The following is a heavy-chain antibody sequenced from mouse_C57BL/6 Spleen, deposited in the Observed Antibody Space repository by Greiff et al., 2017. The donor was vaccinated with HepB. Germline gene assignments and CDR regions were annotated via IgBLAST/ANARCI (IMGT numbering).Heavy chain of an antibody. J-gene: IGHJ4*01. CDR1: GYTFTSYW. CDR3: ARGRIYYAMDY. Sequence: QVQLQQPGAELVKPGASVKLSCKASGYTFTSYWMHWVKQRPGQGLEWIGMIHPNSGSTNYNEKFKSKATLTVDKSSSTAYMQLSSLTSEDAAVYYCARGRIYYAMDYWGQGTSVTVSS. V-gene: IGHV1-64*01. CDR2: IHPNSGST.